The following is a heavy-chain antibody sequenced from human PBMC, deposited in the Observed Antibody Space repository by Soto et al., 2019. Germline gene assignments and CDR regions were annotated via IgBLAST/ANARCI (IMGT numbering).Heavy chain of an antibody. Sequence: QVQLQQWGAGLLKPSETLSLTCAVRGGSFSGYFWSWIRQPPGKGLEWIGEINHGGTTNSYPSLKSRVTMSVDTSKNQFSLRMTSVTAADTAVYFCARGPDCSDTSCQGYFQHWGQGSLVTVSS. CDR2: INHGGTT. J-gene: IGHJ1*01. CDR3: ARGPDCSDTSCQGYFQH. CDR1: GGSFSGYF. D-gene: IGHD2-2*01. V-gene: IGHV4-34*01.